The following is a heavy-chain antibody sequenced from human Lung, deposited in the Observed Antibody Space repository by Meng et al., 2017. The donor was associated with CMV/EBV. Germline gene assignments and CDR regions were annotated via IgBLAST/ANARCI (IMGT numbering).Heavy chain of an antibody. D-gene: IGHD2-2*01. Sequence: GESXKISXAASGFTFSSYGMHWVRQAPGKGLEWVAFIRYDGSNKYYADSVKGRFTISRDNSKNTLYLQMNSLRAEDTAVYYCAKVVRLGYCSSTSCPARSYYYYGMDVWGQGTXVTVS. CDR1: GFTFSSYG. J-gene: IGHJ6*02. V-gene: IGHV3-30*02. CDR2: IRYDGSNK. CDR3: AKVVRLGYCSSTSCPARSYYYYGMDV.